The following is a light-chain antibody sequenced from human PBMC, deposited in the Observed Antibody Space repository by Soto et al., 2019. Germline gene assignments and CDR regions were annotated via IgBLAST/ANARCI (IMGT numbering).Light chain of an antibody. Sequence: QSVLAQPPSASGTPGQRVTISCSGSSSNIGGNAVHWYQHLPGTAPKLLIYNNNQRPSGVPDRLSGSKSATSASLAISGLQSEDEADYYCATWDDSLNGPVFGGGTKLTVL. CDR3: ATWDDSLNGPV. V-gene: IGLV1-44*01. CDR1: SSNIGGNA. J-gene: IGLJ2*01. CDR2: NNN.